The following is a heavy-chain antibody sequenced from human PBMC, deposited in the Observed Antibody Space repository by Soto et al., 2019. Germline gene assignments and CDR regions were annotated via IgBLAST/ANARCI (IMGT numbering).Heavy chain of an antibody. J-gene: IGHJ4*02. CDR2: INHSGST. CDR1: GGSFSGYY. D-gene: IGHD5-12*01. CDR3: AREGRWLQPIDY. Sequence: ETLSLTCAVYGGSFSGYYWSWIRQPPGKGLEWIGEINHSGSTNYNPSLKSRVTISVDTSKNQFSLKLSSVTAADTAVYYCAREGRWLQPIDYWGQGTLVTVSS. V-gene: IGHV4-34*01.